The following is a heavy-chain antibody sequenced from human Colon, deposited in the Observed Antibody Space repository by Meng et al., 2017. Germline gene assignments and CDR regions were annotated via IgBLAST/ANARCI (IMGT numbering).Heavy chain of an antibody. D-gene: IGHD2-2*01. V-gene: IGHV1-8*01. CDR3: ARTAMLDS. CDR1: VYTFTSSD. CDR2: MNPNNGNT. J-gene: IGHJ5*01. Sequence: QVQLVKSVAEVRHSGASVKVKCKASVYTFTSSDINWVRQATGRGLEWLGWMNPNNGNTGSAQKFQGRVSMTRDTSIGTAYMELSGLTSEDTAVYYCARTAMLDSWGQGTLVTVSS.